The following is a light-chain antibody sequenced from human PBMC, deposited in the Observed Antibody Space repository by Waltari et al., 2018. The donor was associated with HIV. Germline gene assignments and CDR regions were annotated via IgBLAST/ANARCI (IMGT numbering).Light chain of an antibody. CDR2: SDT. Sequence: QSVLTQPPSASGPPGQRVTMSCSGSSSNIGRNTVNWYQQLPGTAPKRLIFSDTQRPSGVPDRFSGSKSGTSASLAISGLQSEDEGDYYCAAWDDSLNGHWVFGGGTRVTVL. J-gene: IGLJ3*02. CDR1: SSNIGRNT. V-gene: IGLV1-44*01. CDR3: AAWDDSLNGHWV.